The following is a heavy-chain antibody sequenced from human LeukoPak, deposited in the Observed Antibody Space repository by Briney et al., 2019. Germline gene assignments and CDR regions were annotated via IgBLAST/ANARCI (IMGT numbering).Heavy chain of an antibody. V-gene: IGHV1-2*02. Sequence: GASVKVTCKASVYNFTDYYMHWVRQAPVQGLEWMGWINPNSGGTNFAQKFQGRVAMTRDTSISTAYLELGSLRSDDTAVYFCARSRWQLVPYFDSSGQGTLVTVSS. CDR3: ARSRWQLVPYFDS. CDR2: INPNSGGT. CDR1: VYNFTDYY. D-gene: IGHD6-6*01. J-gene: IGHJ4*02.